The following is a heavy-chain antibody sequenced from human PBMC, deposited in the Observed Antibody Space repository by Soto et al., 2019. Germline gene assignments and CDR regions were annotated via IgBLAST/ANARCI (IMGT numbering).Heavy chain of an antibody. V-gene: IGHV4-59*11. CDR1: WGSIVSLY. CDR2: ISHSGLR. D-gene: IGHD2-2*01. CDR3: ATSNTTCPGCYS. Sequence: SVTLCVRRSVSWGSIVSLYGTCIRQSPGKGLEWIGYISHSGLRHYRASLQSRLTMSVETSKNQFSLNLTSVTAADTAIYYCATSNTTCPGCYSWGQGTLVTVSS. J-gene: IGHJ5*02.